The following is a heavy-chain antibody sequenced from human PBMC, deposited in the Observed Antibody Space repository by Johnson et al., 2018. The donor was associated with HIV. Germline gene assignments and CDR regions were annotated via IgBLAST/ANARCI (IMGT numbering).Heavy chain of an antibody. J-gene: IGHJ3*01. CDR2: ISWNSGSI. D-gene: IGHD2-2*01. Sequence: VQLVESGGGLVQPGRSLRLSCAASGFTFDDYAMHWVRQAPGKGLEWVSGISWNSGSIGYADSVKGRFTISRDNAKNSLYLQMNSLRAEDTAVYYCARGLVVPAWGQGTMVTVSS. CDR1: GFTFDDYA. V-gene: IGHV3-9*01. CDR3: ARGLVVPA.